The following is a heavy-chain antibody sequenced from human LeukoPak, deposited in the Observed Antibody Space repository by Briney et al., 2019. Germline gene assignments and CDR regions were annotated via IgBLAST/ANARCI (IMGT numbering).Heavy chain of an antibody. J-gene: IGHJ4*02. D-gene: IGHD3-3*01. CDR3: AQIPFRSGDYHFDY. CDR1: GFTFISYA. V-gene: IGHV3-23*01. Sequence: GGPLSLSCAASGFTFISYAMSWVRQPPGKGLEWASTISGSGASTYYADSVKGRFTVSRDNSKNTLHLQMKSLRAADTAVYYCAQIPFRSGDYHFDYWGQGTLLTVSS. CDR2: ISGSGAST.